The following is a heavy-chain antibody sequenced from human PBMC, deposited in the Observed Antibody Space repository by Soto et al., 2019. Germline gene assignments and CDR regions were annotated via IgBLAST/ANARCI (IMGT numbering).Heavy chain of an antibody. J-gene: IGHJ4*02. CDR1: GGSISSGGYY. CDR2: IYYSGST. D-gene: IGHD1-26*01. Sequence: LSLTCTVSGGSISSGGYYWSWIRQHPGKGLEWIGYIYYSGSTYYNPSLKSRVTISVDTSKNQFSLKLSSVTAADTAVYYCARGPNIVGATIDYWGQGTLVTSPQ. V-gene: IGHV4-31*03. CDR3: ARGPNIVGATIDY.